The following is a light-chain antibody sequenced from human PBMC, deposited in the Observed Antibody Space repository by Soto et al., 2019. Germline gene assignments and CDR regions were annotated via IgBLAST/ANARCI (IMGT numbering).Light chain of an antibody. Sequence: EIGLTQSPGTLSLSPGERATLSCRASQSIPSDWLAWYRHKPGQAPRLLIYGASSRATGVPDRVSGSGSGTDFTLTINRLEPEDCAVYYCQQYGNFPYTFGQGTKLEIK. J-gene: IGKJ2*01. CDR3: QQYGNFPYT. CDR1: QSIPSDW. CDR2: GAS. V-gene: IGKV3-20*01.